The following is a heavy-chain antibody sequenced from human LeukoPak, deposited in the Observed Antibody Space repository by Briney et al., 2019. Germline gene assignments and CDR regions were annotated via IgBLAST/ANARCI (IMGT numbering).Heavy chain of an antibody. V-gene: IGHV1-2*02. J-gene: IGHJ4*02. CDR2: INPKSGDA. CDR1: GSTFSDYH. CDR3: ARGEYSNGYPYRLDS. D-gene: IGHD3-16*01. Sequence: ASVKVSCKASGSTFSDYHINWVRQASGQGPEWMGWINPKSGDAKYGQAFQGRVTMTRDTSISTAYMELNRLRFDDTAMYYCARGEYSNGYPYRLDSXXXGTLVTVSS.